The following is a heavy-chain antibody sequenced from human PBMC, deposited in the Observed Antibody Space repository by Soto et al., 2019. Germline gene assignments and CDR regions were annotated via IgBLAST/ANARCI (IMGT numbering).Heavy chain of an antibody. CDR2: IYYSGST. J-gene: IGHJ4*02. V-gene: IGHV4-31*03. CDR3: ATGVYSYGYYFDY. Sequence: SETLSLTCTVSGGSISSGGYYWSWIRQHPGKGLEWIGYIYYSGSTYYNPSLKSRVTISVDTSKNQFSLKLSSVTAADTAVYYCATGVYSYGYYFDYWGQGTLVTVSS. CDR1: GGSISSGGYY. D-gene: IGHD5-18*01.